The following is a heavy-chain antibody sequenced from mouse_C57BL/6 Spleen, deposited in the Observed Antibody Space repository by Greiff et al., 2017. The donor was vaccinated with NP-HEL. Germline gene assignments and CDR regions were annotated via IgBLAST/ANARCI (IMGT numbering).Heavy chain of an antibody. CDR2: ISYDGSN. CDR1: GYSITSGYY. D-gene: IGHD2-3*01. V-gene: IGHV3-6*01. J-gene: IGHJ4*01. Sequence: EVKVEESGPGLVKPSQSLSLTCSVTGYSITSGYYWNWIRQFPGNKLEWMGYISYDGSNNYNPSLKNRISITRDTSKNQFFLKLNSVTTEDTATYYCAREWDGPYAMDYWGQGTSVTVSS. CDR3: AREWDGPYAMDY.